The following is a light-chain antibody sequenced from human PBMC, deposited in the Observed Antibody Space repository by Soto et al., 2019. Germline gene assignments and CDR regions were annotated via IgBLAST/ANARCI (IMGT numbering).Light chain of an antibody. Sequence: DIQMTQSPSSVSASVGDRVTITCRASQDISTYLAWYQQKPWKAPNLLIYTASSLQSGVPSKFSGSGSGTDFTLTISSLQPEDVATYYCQQTNSVPLTFGGGTKVEIK. CDR2: TAS. CDR3: QQTNSVPLT. J-gene: IGKJ4*01. V-gene: IGKV1-12*01. CDR1: QDISTY.